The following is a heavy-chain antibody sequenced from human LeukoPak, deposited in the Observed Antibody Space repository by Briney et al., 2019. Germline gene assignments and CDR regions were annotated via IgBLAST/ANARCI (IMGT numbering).Heavy chain of an antibody. J-gene: IGHJ4*02. Sequence: SETLSLTCTVSGVSITSYYWTWIRQSPGKGLEWIGSNHYTGSIDYRPPLKSRVTISLDTSRNQFSLKLSSVTAADTAVYYCARATGDIHFDYWGPGTLVTVSS. D-gene: IGHD1-14*01. CDR3: ARATGDIHFDY. V-gene: IGHV4-59*01. CDR1: GVSITSYY. CDR2: NHYTGSI.